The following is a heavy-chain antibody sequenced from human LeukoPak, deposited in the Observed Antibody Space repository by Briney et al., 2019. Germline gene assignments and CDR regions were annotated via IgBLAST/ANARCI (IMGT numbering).Heavy chain of an antibody. CDR3: ARAGYKSYFDY. CDR2: IYDSGST. J-gene: IGHJ4*02. D-gene: IGHD5-18*01. CDR1: DDSISDYY. Sequence: PSETLSLTCTVSDDSISDYYRGWIRQPPGKGLEWIGYIYDSGSTSYNPSLKSRITMSIDKSKNQFSLKLDSVTAADAAVYYCARAGYKSYFDYWGQGTLVTVSS. V-gene: IGHV4-59*12.